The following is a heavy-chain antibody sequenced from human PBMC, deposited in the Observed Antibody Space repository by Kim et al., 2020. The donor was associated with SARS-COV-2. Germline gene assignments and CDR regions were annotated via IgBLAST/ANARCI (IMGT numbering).Heavy chain of an antibody. CDR3: ARGNYYGMDV. V-gene: IGHV3-74*01. J-gene: IGHJ6*02. Sequence: YADSVTGRFPNSRDNAKNTLYLQMNSLRAEDTAVYYCARGNYYGMDVWGQGTTVTVSS.